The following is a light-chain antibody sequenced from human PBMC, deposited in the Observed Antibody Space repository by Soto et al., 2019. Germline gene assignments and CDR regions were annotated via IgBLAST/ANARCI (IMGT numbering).Light chain of an antibody. CDR3: QQCQSLPLT. CDR2: AAS. Sequence: DIRMTQSPSSLSASVGDRVSFSCQASEDIGIYLNWYHQKEGEAPKLLIYAASNLETGVPLRFRGSGSGTHFTFTISSLQPDDFGTYFCQQCQSLPLTFGGGT. V-gene: IGKV1-33*01. CDR1: EDIGIY. J-gene: IGKJ4*01.